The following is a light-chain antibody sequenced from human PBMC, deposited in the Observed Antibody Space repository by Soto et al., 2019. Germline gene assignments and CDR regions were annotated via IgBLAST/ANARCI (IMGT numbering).Light chain of an antibody. CDR2: AAS. V-gene: IGKV1-39*01. CDR3: QQTYDTPIT. Sequence: DLQVAQSPSSLSASVGDRVTITCRTSQAINRYLNWYQQTPGRAPKLLIYAASILHSGVPPRFSGSGVGTYFTLTINGLQPEDFTAYYCQQTYDTPITFGQGTRLDI. J-gene: IGKJ5*01. CDR1: QAINRY.